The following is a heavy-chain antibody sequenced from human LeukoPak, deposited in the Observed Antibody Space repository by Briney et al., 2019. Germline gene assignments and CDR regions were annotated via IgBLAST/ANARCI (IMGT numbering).Heavy chain of an antibody. CDR3: AREARGSGSYYRPRDFDY. J-gene: IGHJ4*02. Sequence: GGSLRLSCPASGFTFSSYGMHWVRPAAGKGLEWVAVIWYDGSNKYYADSVKGRFTISRDNSKNTLYLQMNSLRAEDTAVYYCAREARGSGSYYRPRDFDYWGQGTLVTVSS. CDR2: IWYDGSNK. D-gene: IGHD3-10*01. CDR1: GFTFSSYG. V-gene: IGHV3-33*01.